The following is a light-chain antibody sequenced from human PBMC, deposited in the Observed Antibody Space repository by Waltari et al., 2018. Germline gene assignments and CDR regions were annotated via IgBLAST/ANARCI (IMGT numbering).Light chain of an antibody. CDR1: NIESKS. CDR3: QVWDDTTNSGV. CDR2: YGS. V-gene: IGLV3-21*04. J-gene: IGLJ3*02. Sequence: YVVTQPPSVSVAPGKTATLTCGGENIESKSVTWYQQKPGQAPMFVIFYGSDRPAGIPERFSGSNSGNTATLTISWVEAGDEADYRCQVWDDTTNSGVFGGGTRLTVL.